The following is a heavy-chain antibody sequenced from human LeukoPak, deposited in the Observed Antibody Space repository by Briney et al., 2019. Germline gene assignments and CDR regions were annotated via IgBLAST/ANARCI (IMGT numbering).Heavy chain of an antibody. CDR3: ARDLTTSMAYYFDC. D-gene: IGHD5-18*01. CDR1: GFTFSSYE. J-gene: IGHJ4*02. CDR2: MSSSGSYI. V-gene: IGHV3-21*01. Sequence: PGGSLRLSCAASGFTFSSYEMNWVRQAPGKGLEWVSFMSSSGSYIYYADSVKGRFTISRDNAKNSLYLQMNSLRAEDTAVYYCARDLTTSMAYYFDCWGQGTLVTVSS.